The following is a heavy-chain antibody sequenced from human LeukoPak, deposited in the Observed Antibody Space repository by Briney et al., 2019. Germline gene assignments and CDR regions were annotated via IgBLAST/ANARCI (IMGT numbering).Heavy chain of an antibody. V-gene: IGHV4-59*08. Sequence: SETLFLTCTVSGGSISSYYWSWIRQPPGKVLEWIGYFYYSGSTNYNPSLKSRVTISVDTSKNQFSLKLSSVTAADTAVYYCARHLVPAPALDSWGQGTLVTVSS. CDR1: GGSISSYY. J-gene: IGHJ4*02. CDR2: FYYSGST. CDR3: ARHLVPAPALDS. D-gene: IGHD2-2*01.